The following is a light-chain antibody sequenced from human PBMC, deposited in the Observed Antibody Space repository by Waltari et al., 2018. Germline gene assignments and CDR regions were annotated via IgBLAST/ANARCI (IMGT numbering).Light chain of an antibody. Sequence: QSPLPQPASSSASVGQSVTTSSTGSTSDNDAYDYDSRSQQHPGKPPKLLIYDGSSRPSGVSTRFSGSKFGNTASLTISGLQSEDEGDYYCSTCTTTSTPLVFGGGTKVTVL. J-gene: IGLJ3*02. CDR3: STCTTTSTPLV. V-gene: IGLV2-14*03. CDR2: DGS. CDR1: TSDNDAYDY.